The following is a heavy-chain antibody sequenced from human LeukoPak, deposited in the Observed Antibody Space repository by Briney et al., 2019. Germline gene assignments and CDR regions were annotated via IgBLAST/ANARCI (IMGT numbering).Heavy chain of an antibody. D-gene: IGHD2-8*01. CDR2: ISSSGSTI. V-gene: IGHV3-11*01. CDR1: GFTFSDYY. J-gene: IGHJ3*02. Sequence: GESLRLSCAASGFTFSDYYMSWIRQAPGKGLEWVSYISSSGSTIYYADSVKGRFTISRDNAKNSLYLQMNSLRAEDTAVYYCAGPPNILGDAFDIWGQGTMVTVSS. CDR3: AGPPNILGDAFDI.